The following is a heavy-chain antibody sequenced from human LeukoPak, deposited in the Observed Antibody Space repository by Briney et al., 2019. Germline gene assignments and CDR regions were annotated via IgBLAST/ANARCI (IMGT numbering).Heavy chain of an antibody. CDR1: GGSFSGHY. J-gene: IGHJ3*02. CDR2: INHSGIS. Sequence: SETLSLTCAVYGGSFSGHYWTWIRQSPGKGLEWIGEINHSGISNSNPSLKTRVTISVDTSKNQFSLKLNSVTAADTAVYYCARVGGSSVGGARAFDIWGQGTMVTVSS. CDR3: ARVGGSSVGGARAFDI. V-gene: IGHV4-34*01. D-gene: IGHD3-10*01.